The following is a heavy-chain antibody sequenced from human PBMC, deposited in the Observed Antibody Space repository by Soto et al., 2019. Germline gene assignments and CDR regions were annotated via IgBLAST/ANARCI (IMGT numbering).Heavy chain of an antibody. CDR2: INHSRST. D-gene: IGHD3-10*01. Sequence: SETLSLTCAVYGGSFSGYYWSWIRKPPGKGLEKIGEINHSRSTNYNATNKSQDNISIDTTKNELPLKLSSVAAADTAVYYCARGRNYYCSGSYYILAYYYYGMDVWGQGTTVTVSS. CDR1: GGSFSGYY. V-gene: IGHV4-34*01. CDR3: ARGRNYYCSGSYYILAYYYYGMDV. J-gene: IGHJ6*02.